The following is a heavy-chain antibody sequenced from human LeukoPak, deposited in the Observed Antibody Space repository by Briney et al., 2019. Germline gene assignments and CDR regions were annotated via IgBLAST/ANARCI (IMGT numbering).Heavy chain of an antibody. CDR3: AKGPYGDDAFDI. CDR1: GFTFSIYA. CDR2: ISGSGGST. J-gene: IGHJ3*02. Sequence: GGSLRLSCAASGFTFSIYAMSWVRQAPGKGLEWVSAISGSGGSTYYADSVKGRFTISRDNSKNTLYLQMNSLRAEDTAVYYCAKGPYGDDAFDIWGQGTMVTVSS. V-gene: IGHV3-23*01. D-gene: IGHD4-17*01.